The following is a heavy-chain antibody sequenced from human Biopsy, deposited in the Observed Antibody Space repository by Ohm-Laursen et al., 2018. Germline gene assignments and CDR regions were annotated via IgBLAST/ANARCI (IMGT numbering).Heavy chain of an antibody. CDR3: ARSLGVVINFEHNWFDP. CDR2: FIRKFGTG. J-gene: IGHJ5*02. Sequence: ASVKVSCKASGGTFNNFAISWVRQAPGQGLEWMGGFIRKFGTGHYAQKFQGRVTITADESTTTAYLELSSLRSDDTAVYYCARSLGVVINFEHNWFDPWGQGTLVTVSS. V-gene: IGHV1-69*13. D-gene: IGHD3-3*01. CDR1: GGTFNNFA.